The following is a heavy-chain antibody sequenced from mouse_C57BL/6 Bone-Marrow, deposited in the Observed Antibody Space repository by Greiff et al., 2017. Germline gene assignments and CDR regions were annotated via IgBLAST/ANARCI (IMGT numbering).Heavy chain of an antibody. J-gene: IGHJ2*01. CDR2: IDPENGDT. CDR1: GFNIKDDY. Sequence: VQLQQSGAELVRPGASVKLSCTASGFNIKDDYMHWVKQRPEQGLEWIGWIDPENGDTEYASKFQGKATITADTSSNTAYLQLSCLTSEDTAVYYCTTVYYYGSSPYYFDYWGQGTTLTVSS. D-gene: IGHD1-1*01. V-gene: IGHV14-4*01. CDR3: TTVYYYGSSPYYFDY.